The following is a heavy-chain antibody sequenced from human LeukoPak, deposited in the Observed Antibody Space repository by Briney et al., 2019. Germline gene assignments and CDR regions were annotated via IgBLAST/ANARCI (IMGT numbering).Heavy chain of an antibody. CDR3: AKDLRSSADSKMGAADY. Sequence: PGGSLRLSCAASGFTFSSYSMNWVRQAPGKGLEWVSYIRSSSRTIYYADSVKGRFTISRDNAKNSLYLQMNSLRAEDTAVYYCAKDLRSSADSKMGAADYWGQGTLVTVSS. D-gene: IGHD1-26*01. V-gene: IGHV3-48*01. CDR2: IRSSSRTI. CDR1: GFTFSSYS. J-gene: IGHJ4*02.